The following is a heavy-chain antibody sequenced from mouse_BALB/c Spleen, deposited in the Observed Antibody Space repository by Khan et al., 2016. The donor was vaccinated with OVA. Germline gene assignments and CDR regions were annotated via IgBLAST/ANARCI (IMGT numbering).Heavy chain of an antibody. CDR2: ISSGGGST. J-gene: IGHJ1*01. Sequence: EVKLVESGGGLVKPGGSLKLSCAASGFAFSSYDMSWVRQTPEKRLEWVAYISSGGGSTYYPDTVKGRFTISRDNAKNTLYLQMSSLKSEDTAMYYCARRPGYFDVWGAGTTVTVSS. CDR3: ARRPGYFDV. CDR1: GFAFSSYD. V-gene: IGHV5-12-1*01.